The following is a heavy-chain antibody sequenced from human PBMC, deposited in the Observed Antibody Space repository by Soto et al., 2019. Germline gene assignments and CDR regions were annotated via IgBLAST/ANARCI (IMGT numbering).Heavy chain of an antibody. Sequence: QVQLQQWGAGLLKPSETLSLTCAVYGGSFSGYYWGWIRQPPGKGLEWIGEINHSGSTNYNPSLKRRVTISVDTSKNQFSLKLSSVTAADTAVYYCARIGTDRSSAGDFDYWGQGTLLTVSS. J-gene: IGHJ4*02. CDR2: INHSGST. CDR1: GGSFSGYY. V-gene: IGHV4-34*01. CDR3: ARIGTDRSSAGDFDY. D-gene: IGHD6-6*01.